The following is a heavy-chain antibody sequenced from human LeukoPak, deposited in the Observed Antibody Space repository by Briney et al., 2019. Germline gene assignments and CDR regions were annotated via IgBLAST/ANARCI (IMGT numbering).Heavy chain of an antibody. CDR1: GGSFSGYY. J-gene: IGHJ4*02. CDR3: ASAPPITMVRGDPAIHGGYFDY. V-gene: IGHV4-34*01. D-gene: IGHD3-10*01. Sequence: SETLSLTCAVYGGSFSGYYWSWIRQPPGKGLEWIGEINHSGSTNYNPSLKSRVTISVDTSKNQFSLKLSSVTAADTAVYYCASAPPITMVRGDPAIHGGYFDYWGQGTLVTVSS. CDR2: INHSGST.